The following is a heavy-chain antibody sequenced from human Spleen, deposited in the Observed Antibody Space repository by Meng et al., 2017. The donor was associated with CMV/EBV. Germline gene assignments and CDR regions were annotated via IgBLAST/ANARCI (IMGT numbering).Heavy chain of an antibody. Sequence: IHWVRQAPGKGLEWVSGISWKSGNVGYADSVKGRFTTSRDSAKNSLYLQMNSLSAEDTGVYYCARSWDGMDVWGQGTTVTVSS. CDR2: ISWKSGNV. D-gene: IGHD6-13*01. J-gene: IGHJ6*02. CDR3: ARSWDGMDV. V-gene: IGHV3-9*01.